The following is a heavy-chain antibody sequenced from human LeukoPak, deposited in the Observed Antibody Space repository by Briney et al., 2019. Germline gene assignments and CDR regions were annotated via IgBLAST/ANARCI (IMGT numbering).Heavy chain of an antibody. Sequence: GGSLRLSCAASGFTFSSYAMSWVRQAPGKGLEWVSAISSSGGSTYYADSVKGRFTISRDNSKNTLYLQMNSLRAEDTAVYFCAKGPLTEVAGTTWDSWGQGTLVTVSS. CDR3: AKGPLTEVAGTTWDS. CDR1: GFTFSSYA. CDR2: ISSSGGST. V-gene: IGHV3-23*01. D-gene: IGHD6-19*01. J-gene: IGHJ4*02.